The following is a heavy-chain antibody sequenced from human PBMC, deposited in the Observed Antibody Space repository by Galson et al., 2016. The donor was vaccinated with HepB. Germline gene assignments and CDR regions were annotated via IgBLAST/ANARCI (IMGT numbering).Heavy chain of an antibody. CDR3: TRRKGKMYYFDY. CDR1: GFTFSDSA. V-gene: IGHV3-73*01. CDR2: IRSKANNYAT. Sequence: SLRLSCAASGFTFSDSAMHWVRQASGKGLEWVGRIRSKANNYATAYAASVKGRFTISRDDSKNTEYLQMNSLKTEDTAVYYCTRRKGKMYYFDYWGQGTLLTVSS. D-gene: IGHD3-16*01. J-gene: IGHJ4*02.